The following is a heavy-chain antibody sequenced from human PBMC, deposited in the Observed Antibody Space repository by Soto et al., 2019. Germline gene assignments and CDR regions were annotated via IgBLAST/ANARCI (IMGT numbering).Heavy chain of an antibody. D-gene: IGHD6-25*01. Sequence: GGSLRLSCAASGFTFSSYGMHWVRQAPGKGLEWVAVISYDGSNKYYADYVKGRFTISRDNSKNTLYLQMNSLRAEDTAVYYCAKDWAAAWFDPWGQGTLVTVSS. CDR1: GFTFSSYG. CDR3: AKDWAAAWFDP. J-gene: IGHJ5*02. V-gene: IGHV3-30*18. CDR2: ISYDGSNK.